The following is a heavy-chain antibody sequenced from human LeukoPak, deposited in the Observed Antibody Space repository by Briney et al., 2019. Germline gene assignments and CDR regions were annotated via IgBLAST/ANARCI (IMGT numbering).Heavy chain of an antibody. CDR2: ISSSSSYI. CDR3: ARDSGVSSSFDY. Sequence: GGSLRLSCAASGFTFSSYSMNWVRQAPGKGLEWVSSISSSSSYIYYADSVKGRFTISRDNAKNSLYLQMNSLRAEDTAVYYCARDSGVSSSFDYWGQGALVTVSS. CDR1: GFTFSSYS. D-gene: IGHD6-6*01. V-gene: IGHV3-21*01. J-gene: IGHJ4*02.